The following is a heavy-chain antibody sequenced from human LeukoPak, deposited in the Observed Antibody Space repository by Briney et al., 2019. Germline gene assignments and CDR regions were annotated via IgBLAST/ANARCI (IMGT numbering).Heavy chain of an antibody. D-gene: IGHD5-24*01. V-gene: IGHV1-69*04. J-gene: IGHJ4*02. CDR2: IIPIFGIA. CDR3: VRYGMATIAGFDY. CDR1: GGTFSSYA. Sequence: GASVKVSCKASGGTFSSYAISWVRQAPGQGLEWMGRIIPIFGIANYAQKFQGRVTITADKSTSTAYMELRSLRSDDTAVYYCVRYGMATIAGFDYWGQGTLVTVSS.